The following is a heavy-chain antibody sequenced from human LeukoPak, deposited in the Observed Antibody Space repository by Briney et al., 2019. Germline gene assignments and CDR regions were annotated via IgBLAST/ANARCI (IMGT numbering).Heavy chain of an antibody. CDR1: GFTFSSYA. CDR3: ARISYSSGWYDAFDI. J-gene: IGHJ3*02. D-gene: IGHD6-19*01. CDR2: ISYDGSNK. V-gene: IGHV3-30-3*01. Sequence: QPGGSLRLSCAASGFTFSSYAMHWVRQAPGKGLEWVAVISYDGSNKYYADSVKGRFTISRDNSKNTLYLQMNSLRAEDTAVYYCARISYSSGWYDAFDIWGQGTMVTVSS.